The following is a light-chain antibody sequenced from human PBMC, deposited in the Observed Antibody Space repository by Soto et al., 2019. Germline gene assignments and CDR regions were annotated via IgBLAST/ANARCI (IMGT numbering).Light chain of an antibody. J-gene: IGKJ4*01. CDR2: AAS. CDR3: QQYYSYLSLT. Sequence: IQMTQSPSSLSASVEDRVIITCRASHSIINHLNWCQQKPGKAPKLLIFAASSLQSGVPSRFSGSRSGPDFTLTIGGLQPDDFATYYCQQYYSYLSLTFSGGTKVDIK. V-gene: IGKV1-39*01. CDR1: HSIINH.